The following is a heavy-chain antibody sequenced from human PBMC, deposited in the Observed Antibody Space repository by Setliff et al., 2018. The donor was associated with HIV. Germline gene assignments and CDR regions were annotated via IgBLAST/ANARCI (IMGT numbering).Heavy chain of an antibody. V-gene: IGHV4-4*09. CDR3: ARRIDNSGTFPDKNWFDT. CDR1: GDSISSYY. CDR2: IFSSGNT. D-gene: IGHD3-10*01. Sequence: SETLSLTCTVSGDSISSYYWTWIRQPPGKGLEWIGFIFSSGNTKYNPSLQSRVTMSIDTSKNQFSLKLTSVTAADTAVYYCARRIDNSGTFPDKNWFDTWGQGSLVTVSS. J-gene: IGHJ5*02.